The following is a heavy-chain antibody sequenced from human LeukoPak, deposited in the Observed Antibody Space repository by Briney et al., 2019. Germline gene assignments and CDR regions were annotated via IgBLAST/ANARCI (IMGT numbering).Heavy chain of an antibody. Sequence: SETLSLTCTVSGGSISSYYWSWIRQPPGKGLEWIGYIYYSGSTNYNPSLKSRVTISVDTSKNQFSLKLSSVTAADTAVYYCARGRRITMVRGVIIRANWFDPWGQGTLVTVSS. CDR2: IYYSGST. CDR1: GGSISSYY. CDR3: ARGRRITMVRGVIIRANWFDP. V-gene: IGHV4-59*12. D-gene: IGHD3-10*01. J-gene: IGHJ5*02.